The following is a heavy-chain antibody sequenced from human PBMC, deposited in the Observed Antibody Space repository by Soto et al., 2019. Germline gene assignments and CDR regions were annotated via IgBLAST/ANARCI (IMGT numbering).Heavy chain of an antibody. Sequence: GGSLRLSCTASGFTFGDYAMSWFRQAPGKGLEWVGFIRSKAYGGTTEYAASVKGRFTISRDDSKSIAYLQVNSLKTEDTAVYYCTRLWCSSTSCYSGMDVWCQGTTVTVSS. V-gene: IGHV3-49*03. CDR3: TRLWCSSTSCYSGMDV. J-gene: IGHJ6*02. CDR2: IRSKAYGGTT. CDR1: GFTFGDYA. D-gene: IGHD2-2*01.